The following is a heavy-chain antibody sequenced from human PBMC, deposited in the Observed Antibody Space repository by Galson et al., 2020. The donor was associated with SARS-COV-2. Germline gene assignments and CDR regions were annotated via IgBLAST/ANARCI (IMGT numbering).Heavy chain of an antibody. D-gene: IGHD2-21*01. CDR3: ARDSPVYSQ. Sequence: ESLKISCGASGFTISSHWMSWVRQVPGKGLEWVAKIKEDGSEKYYVDSVKGRFTISRDNAENSLSLQMNSLRVEDTAVYYCARDSPVYSQWGQGTLVIVSS. J-gene: IGHJ4*02. CDR1: GFTISSHW. CDR2: IKEDGSEK. V-gene: IGHV3-7*01.